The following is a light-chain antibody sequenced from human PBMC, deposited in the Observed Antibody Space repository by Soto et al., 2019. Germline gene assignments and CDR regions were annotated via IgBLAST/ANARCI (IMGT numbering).Light chain of an antibody. Sequence: SYELTQPPSVSVSPGQTASITCSGDKLGDKYACWYQQKPGQSPVLVIYQDSKRPSGIPERFSGSNSGNTATLTISGTQAMDEADYYCQAWDSSTAEVFGGGTTLTVL. CDR1: KLGDKY. V-gene: IGLV3-1*01. J-gene: IGLJ2*01. CDR2: QDS. CDR3: QAWDSSTAEV.